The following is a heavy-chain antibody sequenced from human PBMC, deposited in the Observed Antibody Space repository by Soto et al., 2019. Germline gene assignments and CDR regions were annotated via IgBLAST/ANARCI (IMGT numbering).Heavy chain of an antibody. J-gene: IGHJ4*01. CDR1: GFTFSSYW. CDR2: VKEDGSEK. V-gene: IGHV3-7*01. Sequence: GGSLRLFCAASGFTFSSYWMAWVRQAPGTGLEWVANVKEDGSEKNYEDSVKGRYTISRDNAKNSLYLQMNSLRAEDTAVYYCRRGHESGGDYWGQGTLVTVSS. D-gene: IGHD5-12*01. CDR3: RRGHESGGDY.